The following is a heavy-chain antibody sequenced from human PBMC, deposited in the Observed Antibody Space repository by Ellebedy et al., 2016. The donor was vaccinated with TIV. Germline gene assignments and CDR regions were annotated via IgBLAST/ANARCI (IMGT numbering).Heavy chain of an antibody. Sequence: GESLKISCVASELTFSDYAMAWLRQAPGKGLEWVSCITGGGATTYYAESVKGRFTISRDNSKNTLYLQLNSLRAEDTAIYYCAKIPYRSSRQPFDYWGQGTLVTVSS. CDR2: ITGGGATT. J-gene: IGHJ4*02. CDR1: ELTFSDYA. CDR3: AKIPYRSSRQPFDY. V-gene: IGHV3-23*01. D-gene: IGHD6-13*01.